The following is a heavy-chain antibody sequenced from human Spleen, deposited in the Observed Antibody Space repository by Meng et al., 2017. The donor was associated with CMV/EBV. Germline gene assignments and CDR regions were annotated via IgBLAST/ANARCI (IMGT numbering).Heavy chain of an antibody. Sequence: SVKVSCKASGGTFNRYTFSWVRQAPGQGLEWMGRIIPLLGVANNAQKFQDRVTITADRFTSTAYMELRSLRYEDTAVYYCAREVASFGYHYGMDVWGQGTTVTVSS. CDR2: IIPLLGVA. V-gene: IGHV1-69*04. CDR1: GGTFNRYT. J-gene: IGHJ6*02. CDR3: AREVASFGYHYGMDV. D-gene: IGHD3-16*01.